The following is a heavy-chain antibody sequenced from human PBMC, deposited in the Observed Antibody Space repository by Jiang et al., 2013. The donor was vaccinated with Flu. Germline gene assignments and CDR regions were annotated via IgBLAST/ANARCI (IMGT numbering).Heavy chain of an antibody. J-gene: IGHJ4*02. CDR1: GFSLSTSGVG. V-gene: IGHV2-5*02. CDR2: IYWDGDK. D-gene: IGHD3-22*01. CDR3: AHSLWYDSSGSYSGIRFDY. Sequence: DKPTQTLTLTCSFSGFSLSTSGVGVGWIRQPPGKALEWLALIYWDGDKFYSPSLRSRLTITKDTSKNQVVLRMTNMDPVDTATYYCAHSLWYDSSGSYSGIRFDYWGQGILVTVSS.